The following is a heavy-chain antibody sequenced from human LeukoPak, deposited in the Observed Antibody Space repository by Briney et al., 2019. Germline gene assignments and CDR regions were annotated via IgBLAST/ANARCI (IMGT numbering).Heavy chain of an antibody. D-gene: IGHD4-17*01. CDR2: IYYSGST. J-gene: IGHJ3*01. V-gene: IGHV4-59*01. CDR1: GGSISSYY. Sequence: SETLSLTCTVSGGSISSYYWSWIRQPPGKGLEWIGYIYYSGSTNYNPSLKSRVTISVDTSKNQFSLKLSSVTAADTAVYFCARDDYGVFDAFDVWGQGTVVTVSS. CDR3: ARDDYGVFDAFDV.